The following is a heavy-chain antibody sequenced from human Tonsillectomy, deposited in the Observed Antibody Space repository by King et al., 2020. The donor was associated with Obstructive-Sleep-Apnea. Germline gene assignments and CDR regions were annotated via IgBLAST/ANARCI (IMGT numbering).Heavy chain of an antibody. V-gene: IGHV1-2*02. CDR2: INPNNGGT. J-gene: IGHJ4*02. Sequence: VQLVQSGAEVQKPGASVLVSCKASGYTFTDYYLYWVRQAPGQGLEWRCWINPNNGGTNYPQKVQGRVTMTRDTAISTAYMELTRLGFDDTAVYYCARGGDRNYFDFWGQGTLVTVSS. D-gene: IGHD3-16*01. CDR1: GYTFTDYY. CDR3: ARGGDRNYFDF.